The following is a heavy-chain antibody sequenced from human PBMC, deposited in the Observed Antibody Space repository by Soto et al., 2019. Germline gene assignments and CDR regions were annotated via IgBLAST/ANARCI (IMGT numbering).Heavy chain of an antibody. V-gene: IGHV3-30*18. CDR1: GFTFSSYG. J-gene: IGHJ6*02. CDR2: ISYDGSNK. CDR3: AKESWSGFSLLTL. Sequence: GGSLRLSCAASGFTFSSYGMHWVRQAPGKGLEWVAVISYDGSNKYYADSVKGRFTISRDNSKNTLYLQMNSLRAEDTAVYYCAKESWSGFSLLTLWAQGSTV. D-gene: IGHD3-3*01.